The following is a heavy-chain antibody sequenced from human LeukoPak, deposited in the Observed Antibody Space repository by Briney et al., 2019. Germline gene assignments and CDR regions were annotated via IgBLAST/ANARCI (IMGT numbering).Heavy chain of an antibody. CDR2: IKDDGSAQ. CDR1: GFTFSSYW. Sequence: GGSLRLSCVASGFTFSSYWMMWARQSPGKGLEWVANIKDDGSAQYYGDSVKGRFTISRDSAKNSLYLQMNSLRAEDTAVYYCARVIVLAPGAGDHFDYWGQGTLVTVSS. J-gene: IGHJ4*02. CDR3: ARVIVLAPGAGDHFDY. D-gene: IGHD2-2*01. V-gene: IGHV3-7*01.